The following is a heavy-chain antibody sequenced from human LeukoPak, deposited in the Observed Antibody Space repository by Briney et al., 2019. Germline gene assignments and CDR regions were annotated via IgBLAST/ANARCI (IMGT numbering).Heavy chain of an antibody. CDR3: ARGRYYYDSSGYYRGYYFDY. V-gene: IGHV3-30-3*01. D-gene: IGHD3-22*01. Sequence: GGSLRLPCAASGFTFSSYAMHWVRQAPGKGLEWVAVISYDGSNKYYADSVKGRFTISRDNSKNTLYLQMNSLRAEDTAVYYCARGRYYYDSSGYYRGYYFDYWGQGTLVTVSP. J-gene: IGHJ4*02. CDR2: ISYDGSNK. CDR1: GFTFSSYA.